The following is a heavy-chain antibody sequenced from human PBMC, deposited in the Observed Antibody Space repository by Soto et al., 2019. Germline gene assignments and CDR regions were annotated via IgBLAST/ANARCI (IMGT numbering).Heavy chain of an antibody. Sequence: SETLSLTCTVSGGSIRSGGYYWSWVRQNPRKGLEWIGNIYYSGNTYYNPSLKSRLTISVDTSKNQFSLNLSSVTAADTAVYYCARDRLMATAGTARHYFGLDVWGQGTTVTSP. D-gene: IGHD5-18*01. CDR3: ARDRLMATAGTARHYFGLDV. J-gene: IGHJ6*02. CDR1: GGSIRSGGYY. CDR2: IYYSGNT. V-gene: IGHV4-31*03.